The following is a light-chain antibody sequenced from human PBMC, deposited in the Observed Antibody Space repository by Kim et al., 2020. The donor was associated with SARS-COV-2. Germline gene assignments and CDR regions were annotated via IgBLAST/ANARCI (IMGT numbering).Light chain of an antibody. J-gene: IGKJ5*01. V-gene: IGKV3-11*01. Sequence: LSPGEKAALACRAGQRVSSNLAWDRRKPGQAPRLLIYNASNRATGIPARFSGSGSGTDFTLTISSLEREEFAVYYCQQRSNWPITIGRGTRLEIK. CDR3: QQRSNWPIT. CDR1: QRVSSN. CDR2: NAS.